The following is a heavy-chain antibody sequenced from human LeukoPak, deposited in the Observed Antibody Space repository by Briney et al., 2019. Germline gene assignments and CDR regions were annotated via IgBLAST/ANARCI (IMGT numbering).Heavy chain of an antibody. Sequence: SVKVSCKASGYTFTNYGINWVRQAPGQGLEWMGWIIPIFGTANYAQKFQGRVTITTDESTSTAYMEPSSLRSEDTAVYYCARGHSRNIAAARRWFDPWGQGTLVTVSS. CDR3: ARGHSRNIAAARRWFDP. CDR2: IIPIFGTA. CDR1: GYTFTNYG. J-gene: IGHJ5*02. D-gene: IGHD6-13*01. V-gene: IGHV1-69*05.